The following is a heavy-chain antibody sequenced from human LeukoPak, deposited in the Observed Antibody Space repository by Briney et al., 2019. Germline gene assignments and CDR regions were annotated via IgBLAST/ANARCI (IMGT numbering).Heavy chain of an antibody. J-gene: IGHJ6*03. D-gene: IGHD2-2*01. CDR1: VFSFSTYP. V-gene: IGHV3-48*01. Sequence: GGSLRHSCAASVFSFSTYPMNWVRQAPGKGLEWVSYISTYSSTKHYADSVKGRFTIARDDAKNSLYLQMNSLTAEDTGAYFCARDEGCSSTSCSVGYYYMDVWGKGTTVTVSS. CDR3: ARDEGCSSTSCSVGYYYMDV. CDR2: ISTYSSTK.